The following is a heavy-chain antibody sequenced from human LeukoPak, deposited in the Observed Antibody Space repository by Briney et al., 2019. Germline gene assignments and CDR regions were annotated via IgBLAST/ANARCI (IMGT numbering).Heavy chain of an antibody. CDR3: AMDINGDLFHV. CDR1: EFSFSSYW. V-gene: IGHV3-74*01. J-gene: IGHJ4*02. Sequence: GGSLRLSCVGSEFSFSSYWMHWVRQAPEKGLEWVSSIKYDGSATTFADSVKGRFSISTDSAKNTAYLQMNSLRVEDTAIYYCAMDINGDLFHVWGQGTLVTVS. CDR2: IKYDGSAT. D-gene: IGHD2-2*03.